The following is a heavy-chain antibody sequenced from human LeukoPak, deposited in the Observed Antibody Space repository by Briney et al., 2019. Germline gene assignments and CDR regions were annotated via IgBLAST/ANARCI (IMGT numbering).Heavy chain of an antibody. CDR3: ASDRPRGYSYGFPDY. Sequence: SVKVSCKASGGTFSSYAISWVRQAPGQGLEWMERIIPMFGTADYAQKFQGRVTITTDESTSTAYMELSSLRSEDTAVYYCASDRPRGYSYGFPDYWGQGTLVTVSS. V-gene: IGHV1-69*05. D-gene: IGHD5-18*01. J-gene: IGHJ4*02. CDR2: IIPMFGTA. CDR1: GGTFSSYA.